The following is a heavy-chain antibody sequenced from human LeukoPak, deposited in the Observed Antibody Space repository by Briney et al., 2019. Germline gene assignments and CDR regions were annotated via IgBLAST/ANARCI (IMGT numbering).Heavy chain of an antibody. J-gene: IGHJ4*02. CDR1: GFTFSSYS. CDR3: VRDLSTRGYGVN. V-gene: IGHV3-48*02. D-gene: IGHD5/OR15-5a*01. Sequence: GGSLRLSCAASGFTFSSYSMNWVRQAPGKGLEWVSYISSSSSTIYYADSVKGRFTISRDNAKNTLYVQMNSLRDEDTAIYYCVRDLSTRGYGVNWGQGTQVTVSS. CDR2: ISSSSSTI.